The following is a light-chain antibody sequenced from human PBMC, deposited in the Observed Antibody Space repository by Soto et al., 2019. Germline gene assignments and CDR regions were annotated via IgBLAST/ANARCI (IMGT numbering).Light chain of an antibody. CDR3: NSYTTSNTRQIV. Sequence: QSVLTQPPSVSGSPGQSVTISCTGTSSDVVSYNRVSWYQQPPGTAPKLMIYEVSNRPSGVPDRFSGSKSGNTASLTISGLQPEDEADYYCNSYTTSNTRQIVFGTGTKVTVL. V-gene: IGLV2-18*02. CDR1: SSDVVSYNR. CDR2: EVS. J-gene: IGLJ1*01.